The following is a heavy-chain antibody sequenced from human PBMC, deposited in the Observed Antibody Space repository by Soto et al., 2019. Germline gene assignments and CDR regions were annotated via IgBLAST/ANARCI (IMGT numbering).Heavy chain of an antibody. D-gene: IGHD2-21*01. CDR3: AKGNSPVDVF. J-gene: IGHJ4*02. CDR2: ITSSGGTT. CDR1: GFTFSMFS. Sequence: GGSLRLSCSASGFTFSMFSMHWVRQAPGKGLEYVSYITSSGGTTYYADSVKGRFTISRDNAKNSLYLQMNSLRAEDTAVYYCAKGNSPVDVFWGQGSLVTVSS. V-gene: IGHV3-48*03.